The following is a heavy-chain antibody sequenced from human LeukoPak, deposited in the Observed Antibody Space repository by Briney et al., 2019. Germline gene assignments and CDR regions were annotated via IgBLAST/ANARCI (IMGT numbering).Heavy chain of an antibody. Sequence: ASVKVSCKASGYTFTGNHMYWVRQAPGQGLECMGWISPNTGDTNYAQKFQGRVTMTRDTSISTAYMELSGLTSDDTAVYYCAREVGINAFDIWGQGTMVTVSS. CDR2: ISPNTGDT. CDR1: GYTFTGNH. CDR3: AREVGINAFDI. V-gene: IGHV1-2*02. J-gene: IGHJ3*02. D-gene: IGHD3-10*01.